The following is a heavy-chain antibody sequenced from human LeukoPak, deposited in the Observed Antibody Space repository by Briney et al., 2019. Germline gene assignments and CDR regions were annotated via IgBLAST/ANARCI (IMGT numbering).Heavy chain of an antibody. J-gene: IGHJ4*02. CDR2: INSNGGST. Sequence: VGSLRLSCAASGFTFDEYGMIWVRQAPGKGLEWVSAINSNGGSTGYADSVKGRFTMSRDNVKNSLYLQMDSLRAEDTALYYCARVQRWGYSNYFDYWGQGTLVTVSS. D-gene: IGHD4-11*01. CDR3: ARVQRWGYSNYFDY. V-gene: IGHV3-20*04. CDR1: GFTFDEYG.